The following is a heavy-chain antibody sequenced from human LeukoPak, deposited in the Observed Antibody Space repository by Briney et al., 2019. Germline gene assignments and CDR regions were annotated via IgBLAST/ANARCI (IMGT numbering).Heavy chain of an antibody. CDR2: IFYAGST. Sequence: PSETLSLTCAVSGYSISRNHWWGWIRQPPGRGLEWIGYIFYAGSTDYNPSLKSRVTMSVDTSKNQFSLRLSSVTAVDTAVYYCARIGPILGAAWVDYWGQGTLVSVSS. CDR3: ARIGPILGAAWVDY. V-gene: IGHV4-28*01. D-gene: IGHD3-3*02. CDR1: GYSISRNHW. J-gene: IGHJ4*02.